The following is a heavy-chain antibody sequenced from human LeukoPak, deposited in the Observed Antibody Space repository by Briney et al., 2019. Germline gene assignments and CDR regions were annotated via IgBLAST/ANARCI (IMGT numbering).Heavy chain of an antibody. CDR3: ARDFGEMPNY. V-gene: IGHV1-46*01. D-gene: IGHD5-24*01. CDR1: GYTFTRYY. CDR2: IDPSGGST. J-gene: IGHJ4*02. Sequence: AAVKVSCKASGYTFTRYYMHWVRQAPGQGLEWMGIIDPSGGSTSYAQNFQGGVTMTRDATTSTVYLELSSLRSEDTAVYYCARDFGEMPNYWGQGTLVTVSS.